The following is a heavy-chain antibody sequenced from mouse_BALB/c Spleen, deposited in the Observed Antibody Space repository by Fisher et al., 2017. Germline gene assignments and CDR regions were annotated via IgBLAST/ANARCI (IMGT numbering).Heavy chain of an antibody. D-gene: IGHD1-1*01. CDR3: AREVTTVEWYFDV. Sequence: KFKGKATLTADKSSSTAYMQLSSLTSVDSAVYFCAREVTTVEWYFDVWGAGTTVTVSS. J-gene: IGHJ1*01. V-gene: IGHV1S50*01.